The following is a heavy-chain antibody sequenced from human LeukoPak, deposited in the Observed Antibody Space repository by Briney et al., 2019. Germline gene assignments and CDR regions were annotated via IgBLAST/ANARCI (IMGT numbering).Heavy chain of an antibody. CDR3: ARKGSYYGSGSYYTVYYYMDV. D-gene: IGHD3-10*01. CDR1: GGSISSSSYY. CDR2: IYYSVST. V-gene: IGHV4-39*07. Sequence: SETLSLTCTVSGGSISSSSYYWGWIRQPPGKGLEWIGSIYYSVSTYYNPSLKSRVTISVDTSKNQFSLKLSSVTAADTAVYYCARKGSYYGSGSYYTVYYYMDVWGKGTTVTVSS. J-gene: IGHJ6*03.